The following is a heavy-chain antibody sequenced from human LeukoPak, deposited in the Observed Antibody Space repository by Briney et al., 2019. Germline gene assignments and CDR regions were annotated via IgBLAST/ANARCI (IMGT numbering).Heavy chain of an antibody. V-gene: IGHV4-34*01. CDR2: INHSGST. CDR3: ARGSPFHLSY. CDR1: GGSFSGYY. Sequence: PSETLSLTCAVYGGSFSGYYWSWIRQPPGKGLEWIGEINHSGSTNYNPSLKSRVTISVDTSKNQFSLKLSSVTAADTAVYYCARGSPFHLSYWGQRTLVTVSS. J-gene: IGHJ4*02.